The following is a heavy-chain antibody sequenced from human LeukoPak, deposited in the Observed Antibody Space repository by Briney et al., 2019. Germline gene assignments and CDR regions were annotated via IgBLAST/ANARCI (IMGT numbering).Heavy chain of an antibody. V-gene: IGHV3-15*01. CDR3: TAFYHEYSPY. CDR2: IKSNADGGTP. Sequence: GGSLRLSCAASGFSFMNAWMIWVRQAPGKGLEWVGRIKSNADGGTPDYAAPARGRFTISRDDSKNTLYLQMNSLKTEDTAVYYCTAFYHEYSPYWGRGTLVTVSS. J-gene: IGHJ4*02. CDR1: GFSFMNAW. D-gene: IGHD2/OR15-2a*01.